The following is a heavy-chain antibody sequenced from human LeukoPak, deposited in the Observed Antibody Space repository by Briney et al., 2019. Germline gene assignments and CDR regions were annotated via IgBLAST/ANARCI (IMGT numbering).Heavy chain of an antibody. CDR3: ARGPGYSYGSLTSFDY. V-gene: IGHV3-64*01. D-gene: IGHD5-18*01. CDR1: GFTFSSYA. CDR2: ISCNGGST. Sequence: GGSLRLSCAASGFTFSSYAMHWVRQAPGKGLEYVSAISCNGGSTYYANSVKGRFTISRDNSKNTLYLQVGSLRAEDMAVYYCARGPGYSYGSLTSFDYWGQGTLVTVSS. J-gene: IGHJ4*02.